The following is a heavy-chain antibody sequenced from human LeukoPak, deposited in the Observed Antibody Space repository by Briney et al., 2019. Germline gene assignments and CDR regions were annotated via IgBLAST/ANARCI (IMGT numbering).Heavy chain of an antibody. J-gene: IGHJ4*02. CDR1: GASISNYY. CDR2: IYHSGST. Sequence: PSETLSLTCTVSGASISNYYWTWIRQPPGKGLEWIGYIYHSGSTKYNPSLQSRVTISVDTSKNRFSLKMTSVTAADTAVYYCSVLGEYGDTHYWGQGTLVMVSS. V-gene: IGHV4-59*08. CDR3: SVLGEYGDTHY. D-gene: IGHD4-17*01.